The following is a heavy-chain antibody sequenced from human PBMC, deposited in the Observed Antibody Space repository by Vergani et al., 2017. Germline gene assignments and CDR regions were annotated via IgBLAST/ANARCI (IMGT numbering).Heavy chain of an antibody. CDR3: ARVSLWFGEFLIRYGMDV. Sequence: QVQLVQSGAEVKKPGSSVKVSCKASGGTFSSYAISWVRQAPGQGLEWMGRIIPIFVTANYAQKFQGRVTITADESTSTAYMELSSLRSEDTAVYYCARVSLWFGEFLIRYGMDVWGQGTTVTVSS. D-gene: IGHD3-10*01. J-gene: IGHJ6*02. V-gene: IGHV1-69*13. CDR2: IIPIFVTA. CDR1: GGTFSSYA.